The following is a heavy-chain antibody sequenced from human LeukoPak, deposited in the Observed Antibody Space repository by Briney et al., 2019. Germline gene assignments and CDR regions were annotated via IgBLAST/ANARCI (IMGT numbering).Heavy chain of an antibody. Sequence: SETLSLTCTVSGGSISSSSYYWGWIRQPPGKGLEWIGSIYYSGSTYYNPSLKSRVTISVDTSKNQFSLKLSSVTAADTAVYYCARGAYYDILTGYIYYFDYWGQGTLVTVSS. V-gene: IGHV4-39*07. J-gene: IGHJ4*02. CDR1: GGSISSSSYY. CDR3: ARGAYYDILTGYIYYFDY. CDR2: IYYSGST. D-gene: IGHD3-9*01.